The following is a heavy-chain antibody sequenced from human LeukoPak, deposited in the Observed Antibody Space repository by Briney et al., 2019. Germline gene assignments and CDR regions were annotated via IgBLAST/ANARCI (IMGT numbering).Heavy chain of an antibody. V-gene: IGHV3-30*18. CDR2: VSHEGSSK. CDR1: GYPFSGSD. J-gene: IGHJ4*02. CDR3: AKTTGGWPRFFDH. Sequence: GGSLRLSCAASGYPFSGSDIHWVRQAPGKGLEWVAFVSHEGSSKFYAESVKGRFGISRDNFKSTTYLQMNGLRADDTAVYYCAKTTGGWPRFFDHWGQGTLVAVSS. D-gene: IGHD6-19*01.